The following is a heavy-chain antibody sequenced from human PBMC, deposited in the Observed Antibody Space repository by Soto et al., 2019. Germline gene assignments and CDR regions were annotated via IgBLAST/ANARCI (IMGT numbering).Heavy chain of an antibody. D-gene: IGHD2-21*01. Sequence: PSETLSLTCTVSGGSISSGGYYWSWIRQHPGKGLEWIGYIYYSGSTYYNPSLKSRVTISVDTSKNQFSLKLSSVTAADTAVYYCARVISGGHNWFDPWGQGTPVTVSS. CDR2: IYYSGST. CDR3: ARVISGGHNWFDP. J-gene: IGHJ5*02. V-gene: IGHV4-31*03. CDR1: GGSISSGGYY.